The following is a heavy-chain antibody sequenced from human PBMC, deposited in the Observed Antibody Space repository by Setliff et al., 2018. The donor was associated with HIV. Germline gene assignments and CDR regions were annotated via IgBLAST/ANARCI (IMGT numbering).Heavy chain of an antibody. Sequence: SETLSLTCTVSGGSISSGDYFWSWIRQPPGKGLEWIGYIYYSGSTYYNPSLKSRVTISVDTSKNQFSLKLSSVTAADTAVYYCARAGGSGSYYWFDPWGQGTLVTV. D-gene: IGHD3-10*01. CDR1: GGSISSGDYF. CDR2: IYYSGST. CDR3: ARAGGSGSYYWFDP. V-gene: IGHV4-30-4*08. J-gene: IGHJ5*02.